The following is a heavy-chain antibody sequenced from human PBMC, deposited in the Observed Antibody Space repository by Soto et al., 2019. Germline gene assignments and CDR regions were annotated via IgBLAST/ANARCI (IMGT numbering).Heavy chain of an antibody. CDR3: ARDHSLDYYGSGSYYNPYNWFDP. D-gene: IGHD3-10*01. V-gene: IGHV4-34*01. CDR2: INHSGST. J-gene: IGHJ5*02. CDR1: GGSFSGYY. Sequence: PSETLSLTCAVYGGSFSGYYWSWIRQPPGKGLEWIGEINHSGSTNYNPSLKSRVTMSVDTSKNQFSLKLSSVTAADTAVYYCARDHSLDYYGSGSYYNPYNWFDPWGQGTLVTVSS.